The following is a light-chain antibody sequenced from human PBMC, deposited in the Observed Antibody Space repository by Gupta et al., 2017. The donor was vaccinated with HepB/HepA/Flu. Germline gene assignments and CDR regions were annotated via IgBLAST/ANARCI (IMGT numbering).Light chain of an antibody. J-gene: IGKJ5*01. CDR2: AAS. V-gene: IGKV1-39*01. CDR1: QSINSH. CDR3: QQSYGSPT. Sequence: DIQMTQSPSSLSASVGDRVTITCRASQSINSHLNWYLQKPGKAPKLLIYAASSLQSGVPSRFSGSGSGTDFPLTITSLRPEDFATYYCQQSYGSPTFGQGTRLKVK.